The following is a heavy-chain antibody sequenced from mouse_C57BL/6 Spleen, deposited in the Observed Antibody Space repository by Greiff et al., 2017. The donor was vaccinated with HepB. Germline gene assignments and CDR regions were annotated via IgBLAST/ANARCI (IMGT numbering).Heavy chain of an antibody. CDR1: GYTFTDYY. CDR3: AREGAVFDY. V-gene: IGHV1-22*01. D-gene: IGHD6-1*01. Sequence: EVQLQQSGPELVKPGASVKMSCKASGYTFTDYYMHWVKQSHGKSLEWIGYINPNNGGTSYNQKFKGKATLTVNKSSSTAYMQRRSLTSEDSAVYSSAREGAVFDYWGQGTTLTVSS. J-gene: IGHJ2*01. CDR2: INPNNGGT.